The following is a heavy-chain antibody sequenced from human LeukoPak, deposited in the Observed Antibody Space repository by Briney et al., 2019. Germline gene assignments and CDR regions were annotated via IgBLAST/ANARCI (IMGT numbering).Heavy chain of an antibody. V-gene: IGHV3-9*01. D-gene: IGHD4-23*01. Sequence: GGSLRLSCEASGFPFDDYAMHWVRQTPGKGLEWVSGISWNSGSIGYADSVKGRFTISRDNAKNSLYLQMNSLRAEDTALYYCAKDTANYGGFDYWGQGTLVTVSS. J-gene: IGHJ4*02. CDR3: AKDTANYGGFDY. CDR2: ISWNSGSI. CDR1: GFPFDDYA.